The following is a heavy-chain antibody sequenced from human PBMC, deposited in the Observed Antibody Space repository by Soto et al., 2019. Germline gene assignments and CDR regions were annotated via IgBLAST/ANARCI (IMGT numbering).Heavy chain of an antibody. Sequence: QVQLVQSGAEVKKPGSSVKVSCKASGGTFSSYAISWVRQAPGQGLEWMGGIIPIFGTANYAQKFQGRVTITADESTSTAYRELSSLRSEDTAVYYCARRRAPARHCISTSCTRGWDGMDVWGQGTTVTVSS. J-gene: IGHJ6*02. CDR1: GGTFSSYA. CDR2: IIPIFGTA. CDR3: ARRRAPARHCISTSCTRGWDGMDV. D-gene: IGHD2-2*01. V-gene: IGHV1-69*12.